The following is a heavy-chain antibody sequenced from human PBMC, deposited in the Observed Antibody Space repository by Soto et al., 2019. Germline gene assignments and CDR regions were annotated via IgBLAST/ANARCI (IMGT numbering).Heavy chain of an antibody. CDR1: GFTFSSYS. J-gene: IGHJ4*02. CDR2: ISSSSSYI. Sequence: GGSLRLSCAASGFTFSSYSMNWVRQAPGKGLEWVSSISSSSSYIYYADSVKGRFTISRDNAKNSLYLQMNSLRAEDTAVYYCARGRGDIVVVPAAMAPDYWGQGTLVTVS. V-gene: IGHV3-21*01. D-gene: IGHD2-2*01. CDR3: ARGRGDIVVVPAAMAPDY.